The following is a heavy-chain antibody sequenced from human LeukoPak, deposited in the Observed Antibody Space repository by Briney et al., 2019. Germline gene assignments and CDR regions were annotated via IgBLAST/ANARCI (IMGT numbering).Heavy chain of an antibody. CDR1: GFTFSTYG. D-gene: IGHD4-17*01. J-gene: IGHJ4*02. CDR3: ARVDYGDYGFDY. Sequence: GGSLRLSCAASGFTFSTYGMHWVRQAPGKGLEGVAVISYDGSYKFYADSVKGRFTISRDNSKNTLYLQMNSLRAEDTAVYYCARVDYGDYGFDYWGQGTLVTVSS. CDR2: ISYDGSYK. V-gene: IGHV3-33*05.